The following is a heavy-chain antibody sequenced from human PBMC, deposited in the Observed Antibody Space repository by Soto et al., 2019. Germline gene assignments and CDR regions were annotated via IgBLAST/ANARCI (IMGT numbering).Heavy chain of an antibody. D-gene: IGHD6-19*01. CDR1: GGTFSSYA. J-gene: IGHJ5*02. CDR2: IIPIFGTA. Sequence: SVKVSCKASGGTFSSYAISWVRQAPGQGLEWMGGIIPIFGTANYAQKFQGRVTITADESASTAYMELSSLRSEDTAVYYCARDLPRETGIAVGWGTLDPWGQGTLVTVSS. V-gene: IGHV1-69*13. CDR3: ARDLPRETGIAVGWGTLDP.